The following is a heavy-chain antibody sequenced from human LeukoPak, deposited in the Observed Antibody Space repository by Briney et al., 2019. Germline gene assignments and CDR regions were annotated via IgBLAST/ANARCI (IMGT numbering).Heavy chain of an antibody. CDR1: GYTFTGYA. CDR3: AREHTIFGVVTLDY. J-gene: IGHJ4*02. CDR2: INTNTGNP. Sequence: ASVKVSCKASGYTFTGYAMNWVRQAPGQGLEWMGWINTNTGNPTYAQGFTGRFVFSLDTSVSTAYLQISSLKAEDTAVYYCAREHTIFGVVTLDYWGQGTLVTVSS. V-gene: IGHV7-4-1*02. D-gene: IGHD3-3*01.